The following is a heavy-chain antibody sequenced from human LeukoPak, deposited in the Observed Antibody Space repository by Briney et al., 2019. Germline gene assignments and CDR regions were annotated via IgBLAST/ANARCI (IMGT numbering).Heavy chain of an antibody. CDR1: GFTFSRYE. CDR3: ARDEDMVATFPSFFDY. D-gene: IGHD5-12*01. J-gene: IGHJ4*02. Sequence: GGSLRLSCAASGFTFSRYEMNWVRQAPGKGLEWVSYISSSGSSIYYADSVKGRFTIFRDNAKESLYLQMKSLRAEDTAVYYCARDEDMVATFPSFFDYWGQGTLVTVSS. CDR2: ISSSGSSI. V-gene: IGHV3-48*03.